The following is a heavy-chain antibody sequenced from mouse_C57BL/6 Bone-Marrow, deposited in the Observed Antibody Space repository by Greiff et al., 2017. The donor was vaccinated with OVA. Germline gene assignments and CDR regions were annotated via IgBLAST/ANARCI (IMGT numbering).Heavy chain of an antibody. J-gene: IGHJ1*03. D-gene: IGHD1-1*01. V-gene: IGHV5-16*01. CDR2: INYDGSST. Sequence: EVKLVESEGGLVQPGSSMKLSCTASGFTFSDYYMAWVRQVPEKGLEWVANINYDGSSTYYLDSLKSRFIISRDNAKNILYLQMSSLKSEDTATYYCARDRDYYGSSMYFDVWGTGTTVTVSS. CDR3: ARDRDYYGSSMYFDV. CDR1: GFTFSDYY.